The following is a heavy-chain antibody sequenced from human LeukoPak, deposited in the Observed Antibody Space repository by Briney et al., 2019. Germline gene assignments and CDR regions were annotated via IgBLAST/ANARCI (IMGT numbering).Heavy chain of an antibody. CDR3: AREFGSDAFDI. Sequence: ASVKVSCKASGYTFTSYYMHWVRQAPGQGLEWMGIINPSGGSTSYAQKFQGRVTMTRDTSTCTVYMELSSLRSEDTAVYYCAREFGSDAFDIWGQGTMVTVSS. CDR1: GYTFTSYY. D-gene: IGHD3-16*01. CDR2: INPSGGST. V-gene: IGHV1-46*01. J-gene: IGHJ3*02.